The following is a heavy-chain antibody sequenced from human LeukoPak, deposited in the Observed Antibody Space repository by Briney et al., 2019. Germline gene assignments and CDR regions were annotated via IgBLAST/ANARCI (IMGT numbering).Heavy chain of an antibody. CDR2: ISDSGGRT. CDR1: GFTFGSYA. V-gene: IGHV3-23*01. J-gene: IGHJ3*02. CDR3: AGRCIYPDYGRLDAFDI. D-gene: IGHD4-17*01. Sequence: GGSLILSCAASGFTFGSYAMTWLRQAPGKGLEWVSSISDSGGRTFYADSVKGRFTISRDNSKDTLNLQMNSLRAEDTAVYFCAGRCIYPDYGRLDAFDIWGQGTMVTVSS.